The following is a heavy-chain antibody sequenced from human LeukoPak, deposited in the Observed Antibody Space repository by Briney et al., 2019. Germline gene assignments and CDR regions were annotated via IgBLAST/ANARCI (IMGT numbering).Heavy chain of an antibody. D-gene: IGHD6-13*01. Sequence: GGSLRLSCAASGFTVSSNYTSWVRHAPGKGPEWVSVIYSDGSTYYADSVKGRFTISRDTSKNTLYLQMNSLRTEDTAVYYCARDLAAGGTYPHYWGQGTLVSVSS. CDR1: GFTVSSNY. CDR2: IYSDGST. CDR3: ARDLAAGGTYPHY. J-gene: IGHJ4*02. V-gene: IGHV3-53*01.